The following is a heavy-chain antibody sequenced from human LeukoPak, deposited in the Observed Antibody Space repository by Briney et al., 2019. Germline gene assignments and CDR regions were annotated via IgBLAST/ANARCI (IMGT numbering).Heavy chain of an antibody. J-gene: IGHJ2*01. CDR1: GVSISTSIYY. CDR2: LFYSGGA. D-gene: IGHD4-23*01. CDR3: ARIGYGANSHLKWHFDL. V-gene: IGHV4-39*01. Sequence: PSETLSLTCNVSGVSISTSIYYWAWIRQPPGKGLEWIGSLFYSGGAYYNPSLKSRLTLPLDTSKNQFSLRLTSVTAADTAVYYCARIGYGANSHLKWHFDLWGRGTLVTVSS.